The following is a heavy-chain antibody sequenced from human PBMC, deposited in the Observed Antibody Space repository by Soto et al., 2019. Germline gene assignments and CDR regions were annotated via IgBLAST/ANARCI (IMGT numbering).Heavy chain of an antibody. D-gene: IGHD4-17*01. CDR1: GFTFSSYA. CDR2: ISYDGSNK. V-gene: IGHV3-30-3*01. J-gene: IGHJ4*02. CDR3: ARDLIRGRLTTFDY. Sequence: QVQLVESGGGVVQPGRSLRLSCAASGFTFSSYAMHWVRQAPGKGLEWVAVISYDGSNKYYADSVKGRFTISRDNSKNTLYLQMNSLRAEDTAVYYCARDLIRGRLTTFDYWGQGTLVTVSS.